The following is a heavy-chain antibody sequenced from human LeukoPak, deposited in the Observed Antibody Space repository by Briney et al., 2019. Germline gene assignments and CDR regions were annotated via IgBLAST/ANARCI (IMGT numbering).Heavy chain of an antibody. J-gene: IGHJ4*02. CDR1: GYSFTTYG. V-gene: IGHV1-2*02. D-gene: IGHD6-13*01. CDR3: AREEVGIAAAGISY. Sequence: ASVKVSCKASGYSFTTYGISWVRQAPGQGLEWMGWINPNSGGTNYAQKFQGRVTMTRDTSISTAYMELSRLRSDDTAVYYCAREEVGIAAAGISYWGQGTLVTVSS. CDR2: INPNSGGT.